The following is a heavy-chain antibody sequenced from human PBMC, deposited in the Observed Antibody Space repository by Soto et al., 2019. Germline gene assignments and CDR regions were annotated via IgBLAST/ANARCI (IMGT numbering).Heavy chain of an antibody. J-gene: IGHJ4*02. CDR1: GFTFSSYV. Sequence: QVHLVESGGGVVQPGRSLRLSCAASGFTFSSYVMHWVRQTPGKGLEWVAFISHDGNNKYYAESVKGRFTISRDNSENTLYLQMDSRRAEDTAVYYCARDDEGGSECDHGYGGQGTLVTVSS. CDR3: ARDDEGGSECDHGY. D-gene: IGHD1-26*01. V-gene: IGHV3-30-3*01. CDR2: ISHDGNNK.